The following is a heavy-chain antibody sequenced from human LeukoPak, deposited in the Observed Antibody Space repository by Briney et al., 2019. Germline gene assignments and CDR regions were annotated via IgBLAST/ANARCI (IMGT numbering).Heavy chain of an antibody. CDR3: ARLPGTNWMGEYYFDY. V-gene: IGHV4-39*01. CDR1: GGSISSSAYY. D-gene: IGHD3-16*01. J-gene: IGHJ4*02. Sequence: SETLSLTCTVSGGSISSSAYYWGWVRQPPGKGLEWIGSVYYSGTTYYNPSLKSRVTISVDTSKNQFSLKLSSVTAADTAVYYCARLPGTNWMGEYYFDYWGQGTLVTVSS. CDR2: VYYSGTT.